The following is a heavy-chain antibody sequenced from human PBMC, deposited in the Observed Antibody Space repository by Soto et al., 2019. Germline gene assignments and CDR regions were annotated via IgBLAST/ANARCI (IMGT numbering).Heavy chain of an antibody. D-gene: IGHD6-13*01. Sequence: PGGSLRLSCAASGFTFDDYTMHWVRQAPGKGLEWVSLISWDGGSTYYADSVKGRFTISRDNSKNSLYLQMNSLRTEDTALYYCAKDIFKVAGAAAGPDAFDIWGQGTMVTVS. CDR1: GFTFDDYT. V-gene: IGHV3-43*01. CDR2: ISWDGGST. J-gene: IGHJ3*02. CDR3: AKDIFKVAGAAAGPDAFDI.